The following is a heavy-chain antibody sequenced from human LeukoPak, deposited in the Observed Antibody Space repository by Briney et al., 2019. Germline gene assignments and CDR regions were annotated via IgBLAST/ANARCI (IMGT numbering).Heavy chain of an antibody. J-gene: IGHJ6*02. CDR3: AGTSSGPERRGMDV. CDR1: GFTFSDYG. D-gene: IGHD6-19*01. CDR2: IWYDGSNK. Sequence: GGSLRLSCTASGFTFSDYGMHWVRQPPGKGLEWVAIIWYDGSNKTYEDSVKGRFTISRGNSKNTLYLQMNSLRAEDTAVYYCAGTSSGPERRGMDVWGQGTTVTVSS. V-gene: IGHV3-33*01.